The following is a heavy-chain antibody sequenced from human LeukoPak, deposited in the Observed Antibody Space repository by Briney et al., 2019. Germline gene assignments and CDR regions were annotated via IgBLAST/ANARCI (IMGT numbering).Heavy chain of an antibody. V-gene: IGHV4-39*01. Sequence: PSETLSLTCTVSGGSISSGSYYWSWIRQPPGKGLEWIGSIYHSGSTYYNPSLKSRVTISVDTSKNQFSLKLSSVTAADTAVYYCARPITGTTLGGYYYYMDVWGKGTTVTISS. CDR1: GGSISSGSYY. J-gene: IGHJ6*03. CDR3: ARPITGTTLGGYYYYMDV. D-gene: IGHD1-20*01. CDR2: IYHSGST.